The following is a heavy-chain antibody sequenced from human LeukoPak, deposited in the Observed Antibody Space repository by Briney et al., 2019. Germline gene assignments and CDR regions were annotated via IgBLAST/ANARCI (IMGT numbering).Heavy chain of an antibody. CDR2: TYYRSKWYN. D-gene: IGHD4-23*01. CDR1: GDSVSSNSVA. V-gene: IGHV6-1*01. J-gene: IGHJ4*02. CDR3: ARAPADYGGNSLFDY. Sequence: SQTLSLTCAISGDSVSSNSVAWNWIRQSPSRGLEWLGRTYYRSKWYNGYAVSVKSRITINPDTSKDQFSLQLNSVTPEDTAVYYCARAPADYGGNSLFDYWGQGTLVTVSS.